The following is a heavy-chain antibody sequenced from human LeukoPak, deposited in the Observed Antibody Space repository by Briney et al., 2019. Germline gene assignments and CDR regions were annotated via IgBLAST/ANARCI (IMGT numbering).Heavy chain of an antibody. CDR2: IYTSGST. CDR1: GGSISSYY. Sequence: TSETLSLTCTVSGGSISSYYWSWIRQPAGKGLEWIGRIYTSGSTNYNPSLKSRVTMSVDTSKNQFSLKLSSVTAADTAVYYCARGEDILTGYALLDYWGPGTLVTVSS. J-gene: IGHJ4*02. V-gene: IGHV4-4*07. D-gene: IGHD3-9*01. CDR3: ARGEDILTGYALLDY.